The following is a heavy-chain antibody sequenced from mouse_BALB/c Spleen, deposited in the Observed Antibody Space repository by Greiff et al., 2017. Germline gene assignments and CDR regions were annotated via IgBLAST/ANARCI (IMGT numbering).Heavy chain of an antibody. CDR3: ARVYYGNYFYAMDY. J-gene: IGHJ4*01. D-gene: IGHD2-1*01. CDR2: ISYSGST. V-gene: IGHV3-8*02. CDR1: GDSITSGY. Sequence: VQLQQSGPSLVKPSQTLSLTCSVTGDSITSGYWNWIRKFPGNKLEYMGYISYSGSTYYNPSLKSRISITRDTSKNQYYLQLNSVTTEDTATYYCARVYYGNYFYAMDYWGQGTSVTVSS.